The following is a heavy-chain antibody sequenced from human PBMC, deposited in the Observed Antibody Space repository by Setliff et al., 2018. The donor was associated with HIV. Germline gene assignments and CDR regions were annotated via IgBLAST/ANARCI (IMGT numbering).Heavy chain of an antibody. CDR1: GGTFSSGNA. CDR3: ARDLRNSNTLFGVLNFVFDL. V-gene: IGHV1-69*13. J-gene: IGHJ4*02. Sequence: SVKVSCKASGGTFSSGNAISWVRQVPGQGLEWMGGIIPIYGTTNYAQKFQGRVTITADESTTTAYMDMSSLRSEDTAIYYCARDLRNSNTLFGVLNFVFDLWGRGTLVTVSS. CDR2: IIPIYGTT. D-gene: IGHD3-3*01.